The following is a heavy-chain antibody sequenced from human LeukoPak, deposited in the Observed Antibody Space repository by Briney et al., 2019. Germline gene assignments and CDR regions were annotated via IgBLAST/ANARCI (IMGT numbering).Heavy chain of an antibody. J-gene: IGHJ1*01. CDR1: GGSISSSSYY. Sequence: SETLSLTCTVSGGSISSSSYYWGWIRQPPGKGLEWFGSIYYSGSTYYNPSLKSRVTISVDTSKNQFSLKLSSVTAADTAVYYCASLSLMYYYDSSGYSQYWGQGTLVTVSS. V-gene: IGHV4-39*01. CDR3: ASLSLMYYYDSSGYSQY. CDR2: IYYSGST. D-gene: IGHD3-22*01.